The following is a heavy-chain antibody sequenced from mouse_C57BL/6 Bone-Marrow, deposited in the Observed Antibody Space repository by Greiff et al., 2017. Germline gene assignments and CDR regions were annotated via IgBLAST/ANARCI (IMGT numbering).Heavy chain of an antibody. J-gene: IGHJ3*01. D-gene: IGHD1-1*01. CDR3: ARSRYYYGSSAY. V-gene: IGHV1-61*01. CDR1: GYTFTSYW. CDR2: IYPSDSET. Sequence: QVQLQQPGAELVRPGSSVKLSCKASGYTFTSYWMHWVKQRPGQGLEWIGNIYPSDSETHYNQKFKDKATLTVDKSSSTAYMQLSSLTSEDSAVYYCARSRYYYGSSAYWGQGTLVTVSA.